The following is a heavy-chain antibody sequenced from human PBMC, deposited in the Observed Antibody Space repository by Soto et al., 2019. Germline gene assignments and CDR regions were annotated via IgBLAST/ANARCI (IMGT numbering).Heavy chain of an antibody. Sequence: QVQLVQSGAEVKKPGSSVKVSCKASGGTFSSYAISWVRQAPGQGLEWVAVISYDGSNKYYADSVKGRFTISRDNSKNTLYLQMNSLRAEDTAVYYCARAGYYYDSSGRDWFDPWGQGTLVTVSS. CDR1: GGTFSSYA. J-gene: IGHJ5*02. CDR2: ISYDGSNK. CDR3: ARAGYYYDSSGRDWFDP. V-gene: IGHV3-30*16. D-gene: IGHD3-22*01.